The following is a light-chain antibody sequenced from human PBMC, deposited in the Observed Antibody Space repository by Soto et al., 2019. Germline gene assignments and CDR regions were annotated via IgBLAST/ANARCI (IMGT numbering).Light chain of an antibody. Sequence: EIVMTQSPATLSVSPGASATLSCRASQSVSSNLAWYQQNPGQAPRLLIYGASTRATGIPARFSGSGSGTEFTLTISSLQPDDFATYYCQHYNSYSEAFGQGTKV. CDR3: QHYNSYSEA. CDR2: GAS. V-gene: IGKV3-15*01. J-gene: IGKJ1*01. CDR1: QSVSSN.